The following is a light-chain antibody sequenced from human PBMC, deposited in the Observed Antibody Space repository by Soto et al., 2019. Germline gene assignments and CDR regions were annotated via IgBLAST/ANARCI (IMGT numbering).Light chain of an antibody. V-gene: IGKV3-15*01. CDR2: GSF. CDR3: QQFNNLPYS. J-gene: IGKJ2*03. CDR1: QSVGSY. Sequence: EIVLTQSPATLSLSPGERATLSCRASQSVGSYLAWYQQKPGQAPRLLIDGSFTRATGVPARFSASRSGTEFTLTITSPQSEDFALYFCQQFNNLPYSFGQGTKLEIK.